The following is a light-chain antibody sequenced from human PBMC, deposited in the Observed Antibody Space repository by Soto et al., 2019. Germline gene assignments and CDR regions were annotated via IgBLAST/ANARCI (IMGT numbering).Light chain of an antibody. J-gene: IGKJ2*01. Sequence: DIVMTQSPDSLAVSLGERATINCKSSPSVLYSSNNKNYLAWYQQKPGHPPKLLIYWASTRESGVPDRFSGSGSGTDFTLSISSLQAEDVAVYYCQQYYSTPYTFGQGTKLEIK. V-gene: IGKV4-1*01. CDR1: PSVLYSSNNKNY. CDR2: WAS. CDR3: QQYYSTPYT.